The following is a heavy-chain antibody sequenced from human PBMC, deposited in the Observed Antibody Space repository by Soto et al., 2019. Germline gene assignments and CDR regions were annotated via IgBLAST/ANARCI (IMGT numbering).Heavy chain of an antibody. CDR1: GLTSSSYS. V-gene: IGHV3-21*01. CDR2: ISSSSSYI. J-gene: IGHJ4*01. Sequence: GGSLRLSCAASGLTSSSYSMNWVRQDPGKGLEWFSSISSSSSYIYYADSLKGRFTISRDNAKNSLYLQMNSLGAEDSAVYYCARDGSGSFDYWGHGILITVAS. CDR3: ARDGSGSFDY. D-gene: IGHD1-26*01.